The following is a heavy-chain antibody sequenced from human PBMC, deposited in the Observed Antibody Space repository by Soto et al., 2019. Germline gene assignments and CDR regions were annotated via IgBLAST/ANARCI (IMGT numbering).Heavy chain of an antibody. J-gene: IGHJ4*02. CDR1: GGSISSSSYY. D-gene: IGHD3-9*01. CDR3: ARNPGLDY. V-gene: IGHV4-39*01. CDR2: IYYSGST. Sequence: KSSETLSLTCTVSGGSISSSSYYWGWIRQPPGKGLEWIGSIYYSGSTYYNPSLKSRVTISVDTSKNQFSLKLSSVIAADTAVYYCARNPGLDYWGQGTLVTVSS.